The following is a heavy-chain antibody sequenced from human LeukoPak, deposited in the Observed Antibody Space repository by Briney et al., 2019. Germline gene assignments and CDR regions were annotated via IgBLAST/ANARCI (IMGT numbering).Heavy chain of an antibody. Sequence: GRSLRLSCAASGFTFSSCAMHWVRQAPGKGLEWVAVISYDGSNKYYADSVKGRFTISRDNSKNTLYLQMNSLRAEDTAVYYCARDRGRMVASWRGATSGSSLDYWGQGTLVTVSS. V-gene: IGHV3-30*04. CDR1: GFTFSSCA. CDR2: ISYDGSNK. D-gene: IGHD1-26*01. J-gene: IGHJ4*02. CDR3: ARDRGRMVASWRGATSGSSLDY.